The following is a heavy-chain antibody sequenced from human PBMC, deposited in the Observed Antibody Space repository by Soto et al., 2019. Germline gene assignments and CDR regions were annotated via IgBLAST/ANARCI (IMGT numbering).Heavy chain of an antibody. D-gene: IGHD6-13*01. CDR2: IYASGNT. Sequence: QVQLQESGPGLVKPSETLSLTCTVSGASISDYYWSWIRQPAGKGLECIGRIYASGNTNYNPSLRSRVTMSVDTSKNKFSLTLNSVTAADTAVYYCARESRSALGTVEHWGRGTLVTVSS. CDR1: GASISDYY. J-gene: IGHJ4*02. V-gene: IGHV4-4*07. CDR3: ARESRSALGTVEH.